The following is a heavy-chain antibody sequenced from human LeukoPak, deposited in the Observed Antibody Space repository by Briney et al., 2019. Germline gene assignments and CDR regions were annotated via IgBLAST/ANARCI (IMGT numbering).Heavy chain of an antibody. CDR3: AREGTGAVDDAFDI. V-gene: IGHV3-21*01. Sequence: PGGSLRLSCAVSGFTFSSYAMNWVRQAPGKGLEWVSSIITSGDYMFYADSVKGRFTISRDNAKNSLYLQMSSLRDEDTAVYYCAREGTGAVDDAFDIWGQGTMVTVSS. CDR2: IITSGDYM. CDR1: GFTFSSYA. J-gene: IGHJ3*02. D-gene: IGHD7-27*01.